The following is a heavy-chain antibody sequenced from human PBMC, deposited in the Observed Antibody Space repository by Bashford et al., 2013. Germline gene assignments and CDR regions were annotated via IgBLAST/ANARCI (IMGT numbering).Heavy chain of an antibody. CDR1: GFTVSSSY. CDR3: ARQWAATINYGMSV. J-gene: IGHJ6*02. D-gene: IGHD2-15*01. V-gene: IGHV3-53*01. Sequence: GGSLRLSCAASGFTVSSSYMTWVRQAPGKGLEWVSLLYSGGNTDYADSVKGRFTISRDNFKNTLYLQMDNLRAEDTAVYYCARQWAATINYGMSVWGPGTTVTVSS. CDR2: LYSGGNT.